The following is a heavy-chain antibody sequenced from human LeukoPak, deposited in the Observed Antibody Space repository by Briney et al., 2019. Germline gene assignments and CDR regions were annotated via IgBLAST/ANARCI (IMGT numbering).Heavy chain of an antibody. V-gene: IGHV4-28*01. J-gene: IGHJ4*02. Sequence: SDTLSLTCAVSGYSISSGSWWGWIRQPPGKGLEWIAYIYYTGSTYYNLSLKSRVTMSVDTSKNQFSLRLSTVTPVDTAVCYCARLSHGANSEFDYWGQGTLVTVSS. CDR1: GYSISSGSW. D-gene: IGHD4-23*01. CDR3: ARLSHGANSEFDY. CDR2: IYYTGST.